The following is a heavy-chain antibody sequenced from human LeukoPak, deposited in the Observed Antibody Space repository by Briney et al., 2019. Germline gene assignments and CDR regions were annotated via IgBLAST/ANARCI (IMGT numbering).Heavy chain of an antibody. J-gene: IGHJ5*02. D-gene: IGHD4-17*01. CDR3: ASDPRFNYGAGWFDP. Sequence: GASVKVSCKASGYTFTRYYMHWVRQAPGQGLEWMGWINPNSGGTNYAQKFQGRVTMTRDTSISTAYMELSRLRSDDTAVYYCASDPRFNYGAGWFDPWGQGTLVTVSS. CDR1: GYTFTRYY. V-gene: IGHV1-2*02. CDR2: INPNSGGT.